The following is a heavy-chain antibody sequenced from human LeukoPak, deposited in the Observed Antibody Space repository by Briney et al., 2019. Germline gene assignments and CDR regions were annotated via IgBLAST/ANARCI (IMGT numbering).Heavy chain of an antibody. CDR3: ASTSRGGAFDI. V-gene: IGHV5-10-1*01. J-gene: IGHJ3*02. CDR2: VDPSDSYI. Sequence: GESLKVSCKGSGYSFTNYWISWVRQMPGKGLEWMGRVDPSDSYISYSPSLQGHVTISADKSISTAFLQWSSLKASDTAMYYCASTSRGGAFDIWGQGTMVTVSS. CDR1: GYSFTNYW. D-gene: IGHD3-16*01.